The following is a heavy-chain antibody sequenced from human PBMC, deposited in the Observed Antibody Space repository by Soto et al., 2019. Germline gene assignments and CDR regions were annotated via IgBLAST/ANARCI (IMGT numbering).Heavy chain of an antibody. J-gene: IGHJ4*02. CDR3: ARSQRGRTAFTFDY. D-gene: IGHD3-16*01. V-gene: IGHV4-61*01. CDR2: IYYSGTT. Sequence: SETLSLTCAVSGDSVSNDNYYWSWIRQPPGKGLEWIGYIYYSGTTNYNSYIKNRLSLSVDMSKNQLSLKLASVTAADTAVYFCARSQRGRTAFTFDYWGQGALVTVSS. CDR1: GDSVSNDNYY.